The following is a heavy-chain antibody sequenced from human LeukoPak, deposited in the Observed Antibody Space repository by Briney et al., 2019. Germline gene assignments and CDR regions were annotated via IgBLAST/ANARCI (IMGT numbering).Heavy chain of an antibody. Sequence: SETLSLTCTVSGGSTSSGIYYWNWIRQHPGKGLEWIGYISYSGTTYYNPSLKSRITISVDTSKNQFSLKLDSVTAADTAVYYCARNGYKIWFDPWGQGTLVTVSP. J-gene: IGHJ5*02. CDR3: ARNGYKIWFDP. CDR2: ISYSGTT. CDR1: GGSTSSGIYY. V-gene: IGHV4-31*03. D-gene: IGHD5-24*01.